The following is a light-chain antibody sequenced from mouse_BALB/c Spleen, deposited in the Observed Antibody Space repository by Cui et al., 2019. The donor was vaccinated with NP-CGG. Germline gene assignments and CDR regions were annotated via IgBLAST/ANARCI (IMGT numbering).Light chain of an antibody. Sequence: QAVVTQESALTTSPGETVTLTCRSSTGAVTTSNYANWVQEKPDHLFTGPIGGTNNRAPGVSARFSGSLIGDKAALTITGAQTEDEAIYFCALWYSNHWVFGGGTKLTVL. V-gene: IGLV1*01. CDR3: ALWYSNHWV. J-gene: IGLJ1*01. CDR1: TGAVTTSNY. CDR2: GTN.